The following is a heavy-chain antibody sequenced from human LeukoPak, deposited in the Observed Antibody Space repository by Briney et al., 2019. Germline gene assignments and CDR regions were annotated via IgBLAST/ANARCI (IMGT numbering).Heavy chain of an antibody. Sequence: KPSETLSLTCTVSGGSISSSSYYWGWIRQPPGKGLEWIGSIYYGGSTYYNPSLKSRVTISVDTSKNQFSLKLSSVTAADTAVYYCATLGFVVVVAATSHFDYWGQGTLVTVSS. CDR1: GGSISSSSYY. CDR3: ATLGFVVVVAATSHFDY. CDR2: IYYGGST. J-gene: IGHJ4*02. V-gene: IGHV4-39*01. D-gene: IGHD2-15*01.